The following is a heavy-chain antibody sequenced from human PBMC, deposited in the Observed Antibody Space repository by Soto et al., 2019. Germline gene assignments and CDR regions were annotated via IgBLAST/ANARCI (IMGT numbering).Heavy chain of an antibody. CDR1: GFTVSSNY. Sequence: GSLRLSCAASGFTVSSNYMSWVRQAPGKGLEWVSVIYSCGSTYCADSVKGRFTISRDNSKNTLYLQMNSLRAEDTAVYYCARGILTGYDHFDYWGQGTLVTVSS. J-gene: IGHJ4*02. CDR3: ARGILTGYDHFDY. V-gene: IGHV3-66*03. CDR2: IYSCGST. D-gene: IGHD3-9*01.